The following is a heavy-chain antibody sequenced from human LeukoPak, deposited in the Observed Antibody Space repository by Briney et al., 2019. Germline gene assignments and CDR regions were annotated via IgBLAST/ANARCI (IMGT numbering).Heavy chain of an antibody. J-gene: IGHJ6*02. Sequence: GGSLRLSCGASGFSFSSNSMNWVRQAPGKGLEWVSYISGSCSSIYYADSVKGRFTISRDNVKKTLYLQMNSLRAEDTAVYYCARDPSRTLDVWGQGTTVTVSS. CDR2: ISGSCSSI. CDR3: ARDPSRTLDV. D-gene: IGHD1-7*01. CDR1: GFSFSSNS. V-gene: IGHV3-48*01.